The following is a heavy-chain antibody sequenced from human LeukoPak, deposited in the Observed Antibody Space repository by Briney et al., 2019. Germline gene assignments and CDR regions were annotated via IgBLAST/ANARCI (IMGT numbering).Heavy chain of an antibody. CDR1: GYTFTSYD. CDR2: IIPIFGTA. Sequence: ASVKVSCKASGYTFTSYDISWVRQAPGQGLEWMGGIIPIFGTANYAQKFQGRVTITADESTSTAYMELSSLRSEDTAVYYCARAPHYYGSGSYPMGPVDTAMDEYNWFDPWGQGTLVTVSS. J-gene: IGHJ5*02. V-gene: IGHV1-69*13. CDR3: ARAPHYYGSGSYPMGPVDTAMDEYNWFDP. D-gene: IGHD3-10*01.